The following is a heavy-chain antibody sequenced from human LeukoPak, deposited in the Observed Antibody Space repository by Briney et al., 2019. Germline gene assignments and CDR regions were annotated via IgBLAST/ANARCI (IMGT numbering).Heavy chain of an antibody. V-gene: IGHV3-48*03. CDR2: ISSSGSTI. CDR1: GFTFSSYE. D-gene: IGHD3-10*02. Sequence: PGGSLRLSCAASGFTFSSYEMNWVRRAPGKGLEWVSYISSSGSTIYYADSVKGRFTISRDNSKSMLFLQLNSLRAEDTALYYCARDLHYYVAMDVWGQGTTVTVSS. J-gene: IGHJ6*02. CDR3: ARDLHYYVAMDV.